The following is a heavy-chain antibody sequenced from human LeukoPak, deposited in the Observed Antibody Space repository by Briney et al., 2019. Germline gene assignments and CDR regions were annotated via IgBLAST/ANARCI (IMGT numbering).Heavy chain of an antibody. Sequence: ASVKVSCKASGGTFSSYAISWVRQAPGQGLEWMGGIIPIFGTANYAQKFQGRVTITADESTSTAYMELSSLRSEDTAVYYCARGEGHYYDSSGYYAWGQGTLVTVSS. V-gene: IGHV1-69*13. CDR1: GGTFSSYA. CDR2: IIPIFGTA. CDR3: ARGEGHYYDSSGYYA. D-gene: IGHD3-22*01. J-gene: IGHJ5*02.